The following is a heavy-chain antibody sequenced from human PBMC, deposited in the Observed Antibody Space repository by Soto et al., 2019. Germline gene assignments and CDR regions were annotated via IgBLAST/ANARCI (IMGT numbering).Heavy chain of an antibody. D-gene: IGHD2-2*01. CDR3: AHRLHHAYCSSTNCSGWFDP. CDR2: IYWDDDT. CDR1: GFSLSTSGVG. J-gene: IGHJ5*02. Sequence: GSGPTLVNPTQTLTLTCTFSGFSLSTSGVGVGWIRQPPGKALEWLALIYWDDDTRYSPSLKSRLTITKDTSKTQVVLTMTNMDPVDTATYYCAHRLHHAYCSSTNCSGWFDPWGQGTLVTVSS. V-gene: IGHV2-5*02.